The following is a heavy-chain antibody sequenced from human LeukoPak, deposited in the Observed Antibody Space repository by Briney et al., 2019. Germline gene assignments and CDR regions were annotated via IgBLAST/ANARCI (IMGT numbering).Heavy chain of an antibody. CDR2: ICGDGCCS. D-gene: IGHD3-10*01. Sequence: GGSLRLSCVASVLTFRTYTMAWVRQAPGGGVAGVSGICGDGCCSYFADCVRGGFAISRDNSKSTLYLQMNSLRAEDTAVDNCAKDFGRNLGGPGYWGRGTRVTVSS. CDR3: AKDFGRNLGGPGY. J-gene: IGHJ4*02. CDR1: VLTFRTYT. V-gene: IGHV3-23*01.